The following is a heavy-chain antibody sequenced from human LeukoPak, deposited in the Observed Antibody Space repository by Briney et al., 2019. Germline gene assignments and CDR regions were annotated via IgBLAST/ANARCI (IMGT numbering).Heavy chain of an antibody. V-gene: IGHV1-24*01. CDR2: FDPEDGET. Sequence: ASVKVSCKVSGDTLTKLPMHWVRQTPGKGLEWMGGFDPEDGETIYAQQFQGRVTMTEDTSTDTAYMELSSLRSDDTAVYYCARTIYDFWSGYGFDIWGQGTMVTVSS. J-gene: IGHJ3*02. CDR3: ARTIYDFWSGYGFDI. D-gene: IGHD3-3*01. CDR1: GDTLTKLP.